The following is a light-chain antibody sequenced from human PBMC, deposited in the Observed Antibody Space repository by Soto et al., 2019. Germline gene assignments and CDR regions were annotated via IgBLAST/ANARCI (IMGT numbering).Light chain of an antibody. CDR1: QSVGSL. V-gene: IGKV1-39*01. Sequence: DTQMTQSPSSLSASVGDGVTITCRASQSVGSLLNWFQQKPGKAPKLLIYAASTLQSGAPSRFSGSGAGTDFTLIISSLQPEDFATYYCQQSYSLPYTFGQGTKLEI. CDR2: AAS. J-gene: IGKJ2*01. CDR3: QQSYSLPYT.